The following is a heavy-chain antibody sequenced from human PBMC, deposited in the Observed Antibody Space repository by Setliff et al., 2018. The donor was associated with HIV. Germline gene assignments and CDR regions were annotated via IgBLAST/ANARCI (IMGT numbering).Heavy chain of an antibody. J-gene: IGHJ4*02. Sequence: GASVKVSCKASGYTFTGYYMHWVRQAPGQGLEWMGWINPNNGGTNYAQKFQGRVTMTRDTSISTAYMELSRLRSDDTAVYYCARDYYDSSDYIFFPGLPDYWGQGTLVTVSS. CDR2: INPNNGGT. V-gene: IGHV1-2*02. CDR3: ARDYYDSSDYIFFPGLPDY. D-gene: IGHD3-22*01. CDR1: GYTFTGYY.